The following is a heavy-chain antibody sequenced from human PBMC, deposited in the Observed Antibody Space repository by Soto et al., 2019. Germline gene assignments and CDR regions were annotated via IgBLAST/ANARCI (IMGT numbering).Heavy chain of an antibody. J-gene: IGHJ6*02. CDR3: ARDSILHDYHLPYYYYGMDG. D-gene: IGHD4-17*01. CDR1: GGTFSSYA. CDR2: IIPIFGTA. V-gene: IGHV1-69*13. Sequence: ASVKVSCKASGGTFSSYAISCVRQAPGQGLEWMGGIIPIFGTANYAQKFQGRVTITADESTSTAYMELSRLRSEYTAVYYCARDSILHDYHLPYYYYGMDGWGQGTRVTVSS.